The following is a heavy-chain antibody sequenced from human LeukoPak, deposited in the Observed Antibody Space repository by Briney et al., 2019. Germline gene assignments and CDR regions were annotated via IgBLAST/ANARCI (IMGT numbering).Heavy chain of an antibody. CDR1: GFTFSSYW. J-gene: IGHJ3*02. D-gene: IGHD6-19*01. Sequence: GGYLRRYCAASGFTFSSYWMSWVRQAPGKGLEWVANIKQDGSEKYYVDSVKGRFTISRDNAKNSLYLQMNSLRAEDTAVYYCARDVLSSGWLNDAFDIWGQGTMVTVSS. CDR2: IKQDGSEK. V-gene: IGHV3-7*01. CDR3: ARDVLSSGWLNDAFDI.